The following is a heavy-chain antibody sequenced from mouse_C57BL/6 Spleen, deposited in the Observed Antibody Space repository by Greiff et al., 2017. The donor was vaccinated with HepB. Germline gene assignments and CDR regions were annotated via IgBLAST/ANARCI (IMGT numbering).Heavy chain of an antibody. D-gene: IGHD4-1*01. V-gene: IGHV1-81*01. CDR3: ARSGNWDVWFAY. J-gene: IGHJ3*01. Sequence: QVHVKQSGAELARPGASVKLSCKASGYTFTSYGISWVKQRTGQGLEWIGEIYPRSGNTYYNEKFKGKATLTADKSSSTAYMELRSLTSEDSAVYFCARSGNWDVWFAYWGQGTLVTVSA. CDR1: GYTFTSYG. CDR2: IYPRSGNT.